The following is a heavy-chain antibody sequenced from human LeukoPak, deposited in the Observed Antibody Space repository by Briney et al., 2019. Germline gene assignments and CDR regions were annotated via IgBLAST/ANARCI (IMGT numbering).Heavy chain of an antibody. J-gene: IGHJ4*02. CDR1: GFTFRDYG. CDR3: TRNPHPFCSGVHCPSDS. V-gene: IGHV3-49*03. D-gene: IGHD2-15*01. Sequence: GGSLRLSYTTSGFTFRDYGMSWFRQAPGRGLEWVSFIRSKTYSGATDYAASVRGRFVISRDDSESIAYLQMNSLKTEDTGVYYCTRNPHPFCSGVHCPSDSWGQGTLVTVSP. CDR2: IRSKTYSGAT.